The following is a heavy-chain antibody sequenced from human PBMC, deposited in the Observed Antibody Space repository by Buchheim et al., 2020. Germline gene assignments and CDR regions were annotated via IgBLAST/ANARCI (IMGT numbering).Heavy chain of an antibody. J-gene: IGHJ4*02. CDR1: GASISSGDW. Sequence: QVRLQESGPRLVKPSGTLSLTCGVSGASISSGDWWSWVRQPPGKGLEWIGEIYHGGNTNYNPSLKSRVSMSVDKSTKQLSLKVTSVTAADTAVYYCARARHSSSWEPLFDYWGQGIL. D-gene: IGHD6-13*01. CDR3: ARARHSSSWEPLFDY. V-gene: IGHV4-4*02. CDR2: IYHGGNT.